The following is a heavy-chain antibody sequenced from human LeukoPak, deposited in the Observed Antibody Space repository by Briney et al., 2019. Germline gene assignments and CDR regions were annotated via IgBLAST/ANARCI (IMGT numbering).Heavy chain of an antibody. Sequence: PGGSLRLSCAASGFTFSSYSMNWVRQAPGKGLEWVSSISSSSSYIYYADSVKGRFTISRDNAKNSMYLQMNSLRAEDTAVYYCAELGITMIGGVWGKGTTVTISS. J-gene: IGHJ6*04. CDR1: GFTFSSYS. V-gene: IGHV3-21*01. D-gene: IGHD3-10*02. CDR3: AELGITMIGGV. CDR2: ISSSSSYI.